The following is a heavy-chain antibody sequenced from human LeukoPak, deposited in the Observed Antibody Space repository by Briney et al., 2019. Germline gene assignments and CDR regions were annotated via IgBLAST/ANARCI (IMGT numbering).Heavy chain of an antibody. Sequence: SVTVSCKASGGTFRSYAITWVRQAPGQGLEWMGGIIPIFGTANYAQKFQGRVTITADESTSTAYMELSSRRSEDTAVYYCATPRDGDSRTLGAFDIWGQGTMVPVSS. V-gene: IGHV1-69*13. CDR1: GGTFRSYA. D-gene: IGHD3-22*01. J-gene: IGHJ3*02. CDR3: ATPRDGDSRTLGAFDI. CDR2: IIPIFGTA.